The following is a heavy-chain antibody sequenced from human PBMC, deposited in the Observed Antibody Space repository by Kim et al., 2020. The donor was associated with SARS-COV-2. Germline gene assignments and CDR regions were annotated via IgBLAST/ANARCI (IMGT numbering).Heavy chain of an antibody. V-gene: IGHV3-23*01. CDR1: GFTFTGYA. D-gene: IGHD2-2*03. Sequence: GGSLRLSCTTSGFTFTGYAMSWVRQAPGKGLEWVSSIDGGDGATYYVDSVKGRFTISRDDSKSTLYLLMSSLRADDTAVYYCLNGGWGWIWDHWGQGAHVTVAS. J-gene: IGHJ4*02. CDR2: IDGGDGAT. CDR3: LNGGWGWIWDH.